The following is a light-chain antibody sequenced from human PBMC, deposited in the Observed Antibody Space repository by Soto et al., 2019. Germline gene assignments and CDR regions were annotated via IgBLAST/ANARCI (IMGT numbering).Light chain of an antibody. Sequence: IQMTQSPSSLSASVGDRVTITCRASQGISNYLAWSQQKPGKVPKLLIYAASTLQSGVPSRFSGSGSGTDFTLTISGLQPEEGAKYTCQKYNSAPRTFGPGTKEDIK. J-gene: IGKJ3*01. CDR1: QGISNY. V-gene: IGKV1-27*01. CDR3: QKYNSAPRT. CDR2: AAS.